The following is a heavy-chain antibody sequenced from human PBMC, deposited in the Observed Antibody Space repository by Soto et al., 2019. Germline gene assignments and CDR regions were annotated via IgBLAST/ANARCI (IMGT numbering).Heavy chain of an antibody. J-gene: IGHJ4*02. V-gene: IGHV3-7*01. CDR3: ARDNSGFY. Sequence: GGSLRLSCAASGFTFSSYAMHWVRQAPGKGLEWVANTKEDGSDKYYGDSVKGRFTISRDNARNSLYLQMNSLRVEDTAVYYCARDNSGFYWGQGTLVTVSS. CDR2: TKEDGSDK. D-gene: IGHD3-22*01. CDR1: GFTFSSYA.